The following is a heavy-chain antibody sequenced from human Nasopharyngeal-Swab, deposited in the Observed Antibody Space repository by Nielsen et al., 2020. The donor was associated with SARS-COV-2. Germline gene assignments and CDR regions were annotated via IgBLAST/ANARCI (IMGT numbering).Heavy chain of an antibody. CDR1: GFTFTSYG. V-gene: IGHV1-18*01. Sequence: ASVKVSCKASGFTFTSYGISWVRQAPGQGLEWMGWISAYNGNTNYAQKLQGRVAMTTDTSTSTAYMELRSLRSDDTAVYYCARVVFGVEVDYWGQGTLVTVSS. CDR2: ISAYNGNT. D-gene: IGHD3-3*01. CDR3: ARVVFGVEVDY. J-gene: IGHJ4*02.